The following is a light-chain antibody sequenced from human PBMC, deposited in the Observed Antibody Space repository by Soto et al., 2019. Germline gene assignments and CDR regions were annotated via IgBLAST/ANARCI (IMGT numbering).Light chain of an antibody. CDR3: KQSGSSPLT. J-gene: IGKJ4*01. CDR1: QSVSSSY. Sequence: EIVLTQSPGTLSLSPGERATLSCMASQSVSSSYLAWYQQKPGQAPRLLIYGASIRATGIPDRFSGSGSGTDFTLTISRLEPEDFAVYYCKQSGSSPLTFGGGTKVEIK. CDR2: GAS. V-gene: IGKV3-20*01.